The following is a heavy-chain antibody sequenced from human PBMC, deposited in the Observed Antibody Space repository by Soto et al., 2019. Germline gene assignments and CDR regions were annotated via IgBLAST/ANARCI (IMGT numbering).Heavy chain of an antibody. Sequence: EVQLVESGGGLVQPGGSLRLSCAASGLTVSTNPMSWVRQAPGKGLEWVSVIYTGGGTHYADSVKGRFTIARDNSKITVNLQRNSLIPEATVVYFCARDGSGRWGEGDLVIVSS. CDR2: IYTGGGT. CDR1: GLTVSTNP. V-gene: IGHV3-66*01. CDR3: ARDGSGR. J-gene: IGHJ4*02.